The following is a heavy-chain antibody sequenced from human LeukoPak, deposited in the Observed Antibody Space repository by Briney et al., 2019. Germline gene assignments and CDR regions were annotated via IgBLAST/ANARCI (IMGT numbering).Heavy chain of an antibody. CDR2: IYHSGST. CDR3: ARQGNEVTNIDY. D-gene: IGHD4-23*01. V-gene: IGHV4-38-2*01. J-gene: IGHJ4*02. Sequence: SETLSLTCAVSGYSISSGYYWGWIRQPPGKGLEWIGSIYHSGSTYYNPSLKSRVTISVDTSKNQFSLKLSSVTAADTAVYYCARQGNEVTNIDYWGQGTLVTVSS. CDR1: GYSISSGYY.